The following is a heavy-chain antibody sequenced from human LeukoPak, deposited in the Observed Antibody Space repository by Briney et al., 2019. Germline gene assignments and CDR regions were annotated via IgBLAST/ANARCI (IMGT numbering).Heavy chain of an antibody. CDR2: IIPILGIA. J-gene: IGHJ6*02. CDR1: GGTFSSYA. CDR3: ARDLTAARPGGYYYYYGMDV. D-gene: IGHD6-6*01. V-gene: IGHV1-69*04. Sequence: ASVKVSCKASGGTFSSYAISWVRQAPGQGLEWMGRIIPILGIANYAQKFQGRVTITADKSTSTAYMELSSLRSEDTAVYYCARDLTAARPGGYYYYYGMDVWGQGTTVTVSS.